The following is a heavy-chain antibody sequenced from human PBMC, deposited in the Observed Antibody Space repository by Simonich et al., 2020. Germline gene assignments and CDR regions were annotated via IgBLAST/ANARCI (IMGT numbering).Heavy chain of an antibody. CDR1: GGSIISYY. CDR3: ARLPDY. J-gene: IGHJ4*02. V-gene: IGHV4-59*08. CDR2: IYYSGCT. Sequence: QVQLQESGPGLVKPSETLSPTCTVSGGSIISYYWSWIRQPPGKGLEWIGYIYYSGCTNYNPSLKSRVTISVNTSKNQFSLKLSSVTAADTAVYYCARLPDYWGQGTLVTVSS.